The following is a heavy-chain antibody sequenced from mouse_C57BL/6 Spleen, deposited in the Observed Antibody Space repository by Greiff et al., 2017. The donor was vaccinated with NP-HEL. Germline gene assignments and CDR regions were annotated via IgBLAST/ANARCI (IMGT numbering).Heavy chain of an antibody. D-gene: IGHD1-1*01. Sequence: VQLQESGPELVKPGASVKISCKASGYAFSSSWMNWVKQRPGKGLEWIGRIYPGDGDTNYNGKFKGKATLTADKSSSTAYMQLSSLTSEDSAVYFYARGDGSSYWFAYWGQGTLVTVSA. CDR1: GYAFSSSW. J-gene: IGHJ3*01. CDR2: IYPGDGDT. CDR3: ARGDGSSYWFAY. V-gene: IGHV1-82*01.